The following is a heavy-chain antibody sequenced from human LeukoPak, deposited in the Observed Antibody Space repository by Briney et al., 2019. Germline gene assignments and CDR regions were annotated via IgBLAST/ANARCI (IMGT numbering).Heavy chain of an antibody. J-gene: IGHJ4*02. V-gene: IGHV4-38-2*02. CDR2: MYHSGST. D-gene: IGHD3-16*02. Sequence: NTSETLSLTCSVSGYPIRNGYYWGWIRQPPGKGLEWIGTMYHSGSTYYNPSLKSRVTISVDTSKNQFSLKLSSVTAADTAVYYCARYDVWGSYRAFDYWGQGTLVTVSS. CDR3: ARYDVWGSYRAFDY. CDR1: GYPIRNGYY.